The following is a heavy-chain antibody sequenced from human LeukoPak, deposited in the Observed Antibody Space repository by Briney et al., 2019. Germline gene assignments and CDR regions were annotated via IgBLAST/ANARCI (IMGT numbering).Heavy chain of an antibody. CDR2: ISGPGGTT. Sequence: PGGSLRLSCAASGFTFSSYAMSWVRQAPGKGLEWVSAISGPGGTTYYADSVKGRFTISRDNSKNTLYLQMNSLRAEDTAVYYCAKHPRNSCSGGTCYWFDLWGRGTLVTVSS. J-gene: IGHJ5*02. D-gene: IGHD2-15*01. CDR1: GFTFSSYA. V-gene: IGHV3-23*01. CDR3: AKHPRNSCSGGTCYWFDL.